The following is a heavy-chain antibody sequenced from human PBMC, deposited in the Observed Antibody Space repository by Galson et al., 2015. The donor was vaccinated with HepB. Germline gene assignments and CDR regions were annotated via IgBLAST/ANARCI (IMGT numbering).Heavy chain of an antibody. CDR1: GFSFGDHA. CDR2: IRSKTYGGTT. Sequence: SLRLSCAGSGFSFGDHAVSWFRQAPGEGLEWVGFIRSKTYGGTTEFAASVKGRFTMSRDDSKRVAYLHMNSLKTDDTGVYYCSRDLPSTGIYHYFDYWGQGTLVTVSS. V-gene: IGHV3-49*03. J-gene: IGHJ4*02. D-gene: IGHD1-26*01. CDR3: SRDLPSTGIYHYFDY.